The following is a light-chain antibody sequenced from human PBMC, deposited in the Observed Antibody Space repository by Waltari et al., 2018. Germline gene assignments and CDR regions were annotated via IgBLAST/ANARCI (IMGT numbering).Light chain of an antibody. CDR3: CSFAAGNTVI. J-gene: IGLJ2*01. CDR2: DVS. V-gene: IGLV2-11*01. CDR1: SSDVGGYNS. Sequence: QSALTQPRSVSGSPGQSVTISCTGTSSDVGGYNSVSWYHQDPGKAPKLLIFDVSERPSGVPERFSGSKSGNAASLTISGLQAEDEADYHCCSFAAGNTVIFGGGTKLTVV.